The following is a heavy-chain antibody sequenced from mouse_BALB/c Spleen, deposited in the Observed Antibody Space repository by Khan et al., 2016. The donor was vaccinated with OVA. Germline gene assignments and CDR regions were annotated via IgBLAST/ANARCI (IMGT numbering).Heavy chain of an antibody. V-gene: IGHV3-1*02. CDR3: ARTARIKY. D-gene: IGHD1-2*01. CDR1: GYSITSGYG. J-gene: IGHJ2*01. CDR2: ICYSGST. Sequence: EVQLQESGPGLVKPSQSLSLTCTVTGYSITSGYGWNWIRQFPGNILAWMRYICYSGSTNYHPSLKSRISITRDTSKNQCFLQLNSVTTKDTATYYCARTARIKYWGQGTTLTVSS.